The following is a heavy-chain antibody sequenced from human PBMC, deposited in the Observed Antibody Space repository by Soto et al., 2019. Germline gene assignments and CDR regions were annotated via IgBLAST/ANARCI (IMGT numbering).Heavy chain of an antibody. J-gene: IGHJ6*02. D-gene: IGHD6-13*01. V-gene: IGHV3-48*01. Sequence: EVQLVESGGGLVQPGGSLRLSCAASGFTFSAYSMNWVRQAPGKGLEWVSYISIVTTTTYYADSVKGRFTISRDNAKNSLYLQMNSLRVDDTEVYYCARVPHDSSRNHNYYGMDVWGQGTTVTVSS. CDR2: ISIVTTTT. CDR3: ARVPHDSSRNHNYYGMDV. CDR1: GFTFSAYS.